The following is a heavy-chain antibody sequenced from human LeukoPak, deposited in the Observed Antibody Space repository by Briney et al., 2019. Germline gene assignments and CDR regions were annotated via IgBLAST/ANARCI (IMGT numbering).Heavy chain of an antibody. CDR1: GFTFSSYA. Sequence: GGSLRLSCAASGFTFSSYAMSWVRQAPGKGLERVSAISGSGGSTYYADSVKGRFTISRDNSKNTLYLQMNSLRAEDTAVYYCAKDSLYSGSPDAFDIWGQGTMVTVSS. CDR3: AKDSLYSGSPDAFDI. D-gene: IGHD1-26*01. V-gene: IGHV3-23*01. CDR2: ISGSGGST. J-gene: IGHJ3*02.